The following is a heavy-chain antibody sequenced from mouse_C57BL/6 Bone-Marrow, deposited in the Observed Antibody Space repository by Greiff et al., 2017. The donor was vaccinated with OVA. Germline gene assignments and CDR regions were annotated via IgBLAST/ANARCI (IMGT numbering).Heavy chain of an antibody. CDR2: IWTGGGT. J-gene: IGHJ4*01. CDR1: GFSLTSYA. V-gene: IGHV2-9-1*01. CDR3: ARKEYLGYAMDY. D-gene: IGHD5-2*01. Sequence: VKLQESGPGLVAPSQSLSITCTVSGFSLTSYAISWVRQPPGKGLEWLGVIWTGGGTNSNSALNSRLSTSKDNSKSQVFLKMNSLQTDVTARYYCARKEYLGYAMDYWGQGTSVTVSS.